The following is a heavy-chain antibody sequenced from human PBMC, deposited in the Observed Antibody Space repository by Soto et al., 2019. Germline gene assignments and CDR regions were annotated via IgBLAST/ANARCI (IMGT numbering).Heavy chain of an antibody. CDR3: ARWWSGSRQGFDP. Sequence: QVQLQESGPGLVKPSQTLSLTCTVSGGSIRSGDYYWSWIRQHPGKGLEWIGYIYYSGSTYYNPSIKIRVTISVDTSKNQCSLKLSSVTAADTAVYYCARWWSGSRQGFDPWGQGTLVTVSS. CDR1: GGSIRSGDYY. V-gene: IGHV4-31*03. CDR2: IYYSGST. D-gene: IGHD3-3*01. J-gene: IGHJ5*02.